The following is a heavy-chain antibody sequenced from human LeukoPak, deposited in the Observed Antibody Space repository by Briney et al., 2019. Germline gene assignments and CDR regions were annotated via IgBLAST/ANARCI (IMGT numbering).Heavy chain of an antibody. CDR1: GFTFSGYG. Sequence: GGSLRLPCAASGFTFSGYGMHWVRQAPGKGLEWVAVIWYDGSNKYYADSVKGRFTISRDNSENTLYLQMNSLRAEDTAVYYCASGSYPEVDYWGQGTLVTVSS. CDR3: ASGSYPEVDY. J-gene: IGHJ4*02. D-gene: IGHD1-26*01. V-gene: IGHV3-33*01. CDR2: IWYDGSNK.